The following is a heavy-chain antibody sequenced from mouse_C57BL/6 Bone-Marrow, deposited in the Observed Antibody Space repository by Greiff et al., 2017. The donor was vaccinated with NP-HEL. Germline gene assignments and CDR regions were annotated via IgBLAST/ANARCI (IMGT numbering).Heavy chain of an antibody. CDR3: ARNRGLRLFAY. J-gene: IGHJ3*01. D-gene: IGHD1-1*01. V-gene: IGHV2-2*01. CDR1: GFSLTSYG. Sequence: VQLQESGPGLVQPSQSLSITCTVSGFSLTSYGVHWVRQSPGKGLEWLGVIWSGGSTDYNAAFISRLSISKDNSKSQVFFKMNSLQADDTAIYYCARNRGLRLFAYWGQGTLVTVSA. CDR2: IWSGGST.